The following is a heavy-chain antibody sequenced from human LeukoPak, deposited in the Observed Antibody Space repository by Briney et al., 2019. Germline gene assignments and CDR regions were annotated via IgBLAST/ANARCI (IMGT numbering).Heavy chain of an antibody. CDR1: GFTFSDYW. CDR3: ARRRTIGDYDY. V-gene: IGHV3-74*01. CDR2: ISSDGSSA. Sequence: GGSLRLSCAASGFTFSDYWMHWVRQAPGKGLMWASRISSDGSSADYADSVKGRFTISRDNAKNTLYLQMNSLRAEDTAVYYCARRRTIGDYDYWGQGTLVTVSS. D-gene: IGHD3-16*01. J-gene: IGHJ4*02.